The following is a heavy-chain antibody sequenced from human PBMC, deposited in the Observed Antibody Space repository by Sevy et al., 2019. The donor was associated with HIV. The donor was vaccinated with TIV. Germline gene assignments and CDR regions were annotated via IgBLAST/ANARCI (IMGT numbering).Heavy chain of an antibody. V-gene: IGHV3-30*04. D-gene: IGHD6-13*01. CDR1: GFTFSSYA. Sequence: GGSLRLSCAASGFTFSSYAMHWVRRAPGKGLEWVAGRSYDGINKDYGNSVKGRFTISRDNSKNTLSLQMNSLKVEDTAMYYCAREAAEAPYGSSWFSNWFDPWGQGTLVTVSS. CDR3: AREAAEAPYGSSWFSNWFDP. J-gene: IGHJ5*02. CDR2: RSYDGINK.